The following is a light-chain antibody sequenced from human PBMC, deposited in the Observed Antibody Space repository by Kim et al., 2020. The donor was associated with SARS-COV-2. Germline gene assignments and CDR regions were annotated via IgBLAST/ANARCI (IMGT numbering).Light chain of an antibody. Sequence: GQRVTIPGSGSSANIGSNYVYWYQQLPGTAPKLLIYRNNQRPSGVPHRFSGSKSGTSASLAISGLRSEDEADYYCAAWDDSLSGWVFGGGTQLTVL. V-gene: IGLV1-47*01. CDR2: RNN. CDR3: AAWDDSLSGWV. CDR1: SANIGSNY. J-gene: IGLJ3*02.